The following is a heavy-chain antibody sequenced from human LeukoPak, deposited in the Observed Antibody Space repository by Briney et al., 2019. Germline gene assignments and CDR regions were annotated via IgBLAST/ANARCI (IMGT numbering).Heavy chain of an antibody. Sequence: GGSLRLSCAASGFTFRSYDMSWVRQAPGKGLEWVSTLSGSGDSTYYADSVKGRFTISRDNSKNTLFLQMNSMRAEDTAVYYCAKEVWSAMYYFDFWGQGTLVTVSS. CDR1: GFTFRSYD. CDR3: AKEVWSAMYYFDF. D-gene: IGHD2-2*01. J-gene: IGHJ4*02. V-gene: IGHV3-23*01. CDR2: LSGSGDST.